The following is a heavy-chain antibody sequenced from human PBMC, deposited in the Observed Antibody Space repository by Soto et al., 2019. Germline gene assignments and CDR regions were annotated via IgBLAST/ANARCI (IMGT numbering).Heavy chain of an antibody. V-gene: IGHV5-51*01. CDR3: ARGNDREPDAFDI. J-gene: IGHJ3*02. CDR1: GYSFTSYW. CDR2: IYPGDSDT. Sequence: PVESLKISCNGSGYSFTSYWIGWVRQMPGKGLEWMGIIYPGDSDTRYSPSFQGQVTISADKSISTAYLQWSSLKASDTAMYYCARGNDREPDAFDIWGQGTMVTVSS. D-gene: IGHD1-1*01.